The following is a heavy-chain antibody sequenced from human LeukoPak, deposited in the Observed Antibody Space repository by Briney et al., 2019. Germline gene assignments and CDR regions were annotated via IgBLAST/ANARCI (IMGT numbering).Heavy chain of an antibody. Sequence: GASVKVSCKASGYTFTSYGISWVRQAPGQGLEWMGWISAYNGNTNYAQKLQGRVTMTTDTSTSTAYMELRSLRSDDTAVYYCARDLEIELMVYAMDYYYYGMDVWGQGTTVTVSS. CDR1: GYTFTSYG. CDR2: ISAYNGNT. CDR3: ARDLEIELMVYAMDYYYYGMDV. V-gene: IGHV1-18*01. J-gene: IGHJ6*02. D-gene: IGHD2-8*01.